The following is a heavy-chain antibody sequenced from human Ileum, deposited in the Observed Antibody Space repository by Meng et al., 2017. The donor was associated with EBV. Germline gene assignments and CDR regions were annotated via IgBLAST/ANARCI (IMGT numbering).Heavy chain of an antibody. D-gene: IGHD2-21*02. V-gene: IGHV4-30-4*01. CDR3: ARDSSVTSKRGFDF. J-gene: IGHJ4*02. CDR2: IYYSGST. CDR1: GASISSGDHY. Sequence: AHLQESGPGLVKPSQTLSLTCAVSGASISSGDHYWSWIRQPPGKGLEWIGYIYYSGSTYYNPSLNSRVTMSVDTSKNQFSLKLSSVTAADTAVYYCARDSSVTSKRGFDFWGQGTLVTVSS.